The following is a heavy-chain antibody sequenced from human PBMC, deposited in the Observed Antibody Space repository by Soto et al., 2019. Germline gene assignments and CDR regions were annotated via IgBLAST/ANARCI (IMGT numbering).Heavy chain of an antibody. Sequence: GGSLRLSCGASGFTVSSYSMNWVRQAPGRGLEWVSSISSSSYIYYADSVKGRFTISRDNAKNSLYLQMNSLRAEDTAVYYCARDGDGIVATINIFDYWGQGTLVTVSS. CDR3: ARDGDGIVATINIFDY. V-gene: IGHV3-21*01. CDR2: ISSSSYI. D-gene: IGHD5-12*01. CDR1: GFTVSSYS. J-gene: IGHJ4*02.